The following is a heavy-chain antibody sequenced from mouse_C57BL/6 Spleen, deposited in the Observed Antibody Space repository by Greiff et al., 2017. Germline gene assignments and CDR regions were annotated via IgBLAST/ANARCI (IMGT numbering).Heavy chain of an antibody. Sequence: EVMLVESGPELVKPGASVKMSCKASGYTFTDYNMHWVKQSHGKSLEWIGYINPNNGGTSYNQKFKGKATLNVNKSSSTAYMELRSLTSEDSAVYYCAREILPGYFDVWGTGTTVTVSS. J-gene: IGHJ1*03. CDR2: INPNNGGT. V-gene: IGHV1-22*01. CDR1: GYTFTDYN. D-gene: IGHD1-1*01. CDR3: AREILPGYFDV.